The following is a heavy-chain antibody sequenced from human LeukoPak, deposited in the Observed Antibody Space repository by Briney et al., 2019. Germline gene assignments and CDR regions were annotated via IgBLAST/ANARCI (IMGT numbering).Heavy chain of an antibody. CDR2: INPNSGGT. CDR3: ARGYCSGGSCYFRDTGVNDAFDI. D-gene: IGHD2-15*01. Sequence: ASVKVSCKASGYTFTGYYMHWVRQAPGQGLEWMGWINPNSGGTNYAQKFQGRVTMTRDMSTSTVYMDLSSLRSEDTAVYYCARGYCSGGSCYFRDTGVNDAFDIWGQGTMVTVSS. V-gene: IGHV1-2*02. CDR1: GYTFTGYY. J-gene: IGHJ3*02.